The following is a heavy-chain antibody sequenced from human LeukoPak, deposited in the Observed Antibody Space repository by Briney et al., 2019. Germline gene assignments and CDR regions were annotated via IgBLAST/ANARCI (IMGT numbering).Heavy chain of an antibody. D-gene: IGHD3/OR15-3a*01. CDR3: AKEGGTSRFDY. J-gene: IGHJ4*02. CDR1: GFTFSDYS. CDR2: IRYDGNNK. V-gene: IGHV3-30*02. Sequence: GGSLRLSCAASGFTFSDYSMHWVRQAPGKGLNWVAFIRYDGNNKYYADSVKGRFTISRDNSKNTLYLQMNSLRAEDTAVYYCAKEGGTSRFDYWGQGTLVTVSS.